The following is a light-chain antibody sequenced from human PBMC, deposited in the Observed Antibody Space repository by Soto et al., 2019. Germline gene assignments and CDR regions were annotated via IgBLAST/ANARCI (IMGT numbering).Light chain of an antibody. V-gene: IGLV2-14*01. J-gene: IGLJ1*01. CDR3: SSYTSSSTFYV. Sequence: QSALTQPASVSESPGQSITISCTGTSSDVGGYNYVSWYQQHPGKAPKLMIYEVSNRPSGVSNRFSGSKSGNTASLTISGLQAEDEADYYCSSYTSSSTFYVFGTGTQLTVL. CDR1: SSDVGGYNY. CDR2: EVS.